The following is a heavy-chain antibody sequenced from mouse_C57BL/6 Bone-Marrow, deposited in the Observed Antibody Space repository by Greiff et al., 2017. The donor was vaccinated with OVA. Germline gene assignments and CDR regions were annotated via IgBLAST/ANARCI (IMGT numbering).Heavy chain of an antibody. CDR1: GFSLSTFGMG. CDR2: IWWDDDK. D-gene: IGHD2-1*01. Sequence: QVTLKVSGPGILQPSQTLSLSCSFSGFSLSTFGMGVGWLRQPSGKGLEWLAHIWWDDDKYYNPALKSRLTISKDTSKNQLFLKIANVDTADTATYYCARMTLLLLGKAWFAYWGQGTLVTVSA. J-gene: IGHJ3*01. CDR3: ARMTLLLLGKAWFAY. V-gene: IGHV8-8*01.